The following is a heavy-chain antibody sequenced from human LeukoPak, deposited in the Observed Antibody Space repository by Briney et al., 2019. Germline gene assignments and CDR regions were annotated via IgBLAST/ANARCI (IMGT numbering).Heavy chain of an antibody. V-gene: IGHV3-48*04. CDR2: ISSSSSTI. Sequence: GGSLRLSCAASGFTFSSYSMNWVRQAPGKGLEWVSYISSSSSTIYYADSVKGRFTISRDNAKNSLYLQMNSLRAEDTAVYYCARHPYSSSPAGDYWGQGTLVTVSS. J-gene: IGHJ4*02. CDR3: ARHPYSSSPAGDY. CDR1: GFTFSSYS. D-gene: IGHD6-13*01.